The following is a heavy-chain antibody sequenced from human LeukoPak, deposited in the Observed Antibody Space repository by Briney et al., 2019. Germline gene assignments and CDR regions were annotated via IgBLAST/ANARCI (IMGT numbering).Heavy chain of an antibody. J-gene: IGHJ4*02. V-gene: IGHV4-4*07. D-gene: IGHD3-10*01. Sequence: PSETLSLTCTVSGGSISSYYWSWIRQPAGKGLEWIGRIYTSGSTNYNPSLKSRVTMSVDTSKNQFSLKLSSVTAADTAVYYCARGRTMVRGVTFHYWGQGTLVTVSS. CDR2: IYTSGST. CDR3: ARGRTMVRGVTFHY. CDR1: GGSISSYY.